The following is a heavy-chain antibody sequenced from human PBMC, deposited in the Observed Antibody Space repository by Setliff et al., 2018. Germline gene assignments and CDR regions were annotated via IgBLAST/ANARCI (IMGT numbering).Heavy chain of an antibody. Sequence: SETLSLTCTVSGVSTSSGDYYWSWIRQPPGKGLEWIGYIYNSGSTYYNPSLKSRVSISLDTSNNQFSLKVNSVTAADTALYYCTVYNTGSSKDHYWGQGTPVTVSS. D-gene: IGHD2-8*02. V-gene: IGHV4-30-4*08. CDR2: IYNSGST. CDR1: GVSTSSGDYY. CDR3: TVYNTGSSKDHY. J-gene: IGHJ4*02.